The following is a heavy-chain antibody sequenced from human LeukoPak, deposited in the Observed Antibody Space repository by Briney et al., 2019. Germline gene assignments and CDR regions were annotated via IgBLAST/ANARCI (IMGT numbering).Heavy chain of an antibody. Sequence: ASVKVSCKASGYTFTMYYIHWVRQAPGQGLEWMGMINPSDGATTYAQRFQGRVTMTRDMSTTTVYVDLRSLRSEDTAVYFCAREQGGGVSGNLGGLFASYYTYYYMDVWGRGATVTVSS. D-gene: IGHD3-16*01. CDR1: GYTFTMYY. CDR3: AREQGGGVSGNLGGLFASYYTYYYMDV. CDR2: INPSDGAT. J-gene: IGHJ6*03. V-gene: IGHV1-46*01.